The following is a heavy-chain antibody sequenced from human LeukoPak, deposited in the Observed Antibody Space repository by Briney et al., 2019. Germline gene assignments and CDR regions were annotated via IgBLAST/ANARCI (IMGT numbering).Heavy chain of an antibody. J-gene: IGHJ4*02. V-gene: IGHV3-43*02. CDR1: GFTFDDYA. CDR3: ARGGAPMVTGDV. CDR2: ITGDGGST. Sequence: GGSLRLSCAASGFTFDDYAMHWVRQAPGKGLEWVSLITGDGGSTYYADSVKGRFTISRDNSKNSLYLQMNSLRTEDTAVYYCARGGAPMVTGDVWGPGSLLTVSS. D-gene: IGHD5-18*01.